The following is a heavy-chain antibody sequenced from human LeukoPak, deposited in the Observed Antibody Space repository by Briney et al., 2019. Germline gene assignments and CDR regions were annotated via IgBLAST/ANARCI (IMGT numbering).Heavy chain of an antibody. CDR1: GGSISSYS. D-gene: IGHD5-12*01. J-gene: IGHJ6*02. Sequence: SETLSLTCTVSGGSISSYSLNWIRQPPGKGLEWIGYIYDSGSTNYNPSLKSRVTISVDTSKNQFSLKLSSVTAADTAVYYCARGGSGYDSFYYYGMDVWGQGTTVTVSS. CDR3: ARGGSGYDSFYYYGMDV. CDR2: IYDSGST. V-gene: IGHV4-59*01.